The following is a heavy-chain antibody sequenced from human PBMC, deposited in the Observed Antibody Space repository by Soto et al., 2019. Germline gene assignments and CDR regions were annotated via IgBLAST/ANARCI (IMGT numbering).Heavy chain of an antibody. CDR1: GGSFSGYY. V-gene: IGHV4-34*01. J-gene: IGHJ4*02. D-gene: IGHD6-19*01. CDR3: ARDRNGCDY. CDR2: INHSEST. Sequence: SETLSLTCAVYGGSFSGYYWSWIRQPPGKGLEWIGEINHSESTNYNPSLKSRVTISVDTSKNQFSLKLSSVTAADTAVYYCARDRNGCDYWGQGTLVTVSS.